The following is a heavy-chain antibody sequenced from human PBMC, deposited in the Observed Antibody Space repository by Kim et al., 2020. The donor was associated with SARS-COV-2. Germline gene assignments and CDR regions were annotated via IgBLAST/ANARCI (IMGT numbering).Heavy chain of an antibody. V-gene: IGHV3-48*01. D-gene: IGHD3-16*01. CDR2: SSRSDTT. Sequence: SSRSDTTYSADSGKGRVTISRETAKNSVYLQMNSLRGEDTAVYYCSGRLDYWGQGTLVTVSS. CDR3: SGRLDY. J-gene: IGHJ4*02.